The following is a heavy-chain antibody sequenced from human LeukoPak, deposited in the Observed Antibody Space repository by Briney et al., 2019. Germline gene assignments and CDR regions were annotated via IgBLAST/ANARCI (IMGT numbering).Heavy chain of an antibody. Sequence: SETLSLACSVSGDSLSSGRSYWAWIRQPPGKGLEWIETIYYNGRTYYNPSLKSRVSISIDTSKGLFSMNLTSVTAADTAFYFCARHKGGGAHSFDHWSQGALVTVSS. J-gene: IGHJ4*02. D-gene: IGHD2-15*01. CDR1: GDSLSSGRSY. V-gene: IGHV4-39*01. CDR2: IYYNGRT. CDR3: ARHKGGGAHSFDH.